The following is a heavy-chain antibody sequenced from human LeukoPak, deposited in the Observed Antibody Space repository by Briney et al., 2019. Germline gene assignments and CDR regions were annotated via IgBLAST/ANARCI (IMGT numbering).Heavy chain of an antibody. CDR1: GFTFSSYA. J-gene: IGHJ5*02. CDR3: AKGGYTYAYGS. V-gene: IGHV3-23*01. CDR2: ISESGDGT. D-gene: IGHD5-18*01. Sequence: PGGSLRLSCAASGFTFSSYAMSWVPHAPRKGLEWVSAISESGDGTFYSDSAKGRFTISRDNSKNTLYLQMNSLRADDTAVYYCAKGGYTYAYGSWGQGTLVTVSS.